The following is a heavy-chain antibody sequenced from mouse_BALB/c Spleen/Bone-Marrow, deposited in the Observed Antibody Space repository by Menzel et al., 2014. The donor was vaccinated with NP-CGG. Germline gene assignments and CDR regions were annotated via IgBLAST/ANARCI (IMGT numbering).Heavy chain of an antibody. D-gene: IGHD2-1*01. CDR1: GFTFSDYY. J-gene: IGHJ4*01. Sequence: EVMLVESGGGLVKPGGSLKLSCAVSGFTFSDYYMYWVLQNPEKRLEGVATINDGGSYTYYPDSVKGRFTISRDNAKNIRYLQMSSLKSENTAMYYCARDGNFAMDYWGQGTSVAVSS. CDR2: INDGGSYT. V-gene: IGHV5-4*02. CDR3: ARDGNFAMDY.